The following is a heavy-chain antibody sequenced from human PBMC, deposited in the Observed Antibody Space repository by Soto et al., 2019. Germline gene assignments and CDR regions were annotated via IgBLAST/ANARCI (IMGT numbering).Heavy chain of an antibody. Sequence: PSETLSLTCTVSGGSISSGDYYWSWIRQPPGKGLEWIGYIYYSGSTYYNPSLKSRVTISVDTSKNQFSLKLSSVTAADTAVYYCARGRMWWWGGMDVWGQGTTVTVSS. CDR1: GGSISSGDYY. D-gene: IGHD2-21*01. J-gene: IGHJ6*02. CDR3: ARGRMWWWGGMDV. CDR2: IYYSGST. V-gene: IGHV4-30-4*01.